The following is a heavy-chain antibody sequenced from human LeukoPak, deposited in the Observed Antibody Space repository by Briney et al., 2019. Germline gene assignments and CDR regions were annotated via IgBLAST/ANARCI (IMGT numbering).Heavy chain of an antibody. Sequence: GASVKVSCKASGYTFTSYDINWVRQATGQGLEWMGWMNPNSGNTGYAQKFQGRVTITRNTSISTAYMELSSLRSEDTAVYYCARGDSDPSYYYYMDVWGKGTTVTVSS. V-gene: IGHV1-8*03. CDR1: GYTFTSYD. J-gene: IGHJ6*03. D-gene: IGHD1-26*01. CDR2: MNPNSGNT. CDR3: ARGDSDPSYYYYMDV.